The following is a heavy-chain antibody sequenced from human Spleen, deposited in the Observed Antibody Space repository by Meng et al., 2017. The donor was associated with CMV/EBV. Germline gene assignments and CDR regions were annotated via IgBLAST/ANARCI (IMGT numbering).Heavy chain of an antibody. D-gene: IGHD5-12*01. V-gene: IGHV3-9*01. CDR2: ISWNKNDT. J-gene: IGHJ4*02. CDR3: AGGYSGYDPPDS. Sequence: GGSLRLSCAASGFTFEDYAMHWVRQAPGKGLEWVSGISWNKNDTGYADSVKGRFTISRDNSKNTLYLQMNSLRAEDTAVYYCAGGYSGYDPPDSWGQGTLVTVSS. CDR1: GFTFEDYA.